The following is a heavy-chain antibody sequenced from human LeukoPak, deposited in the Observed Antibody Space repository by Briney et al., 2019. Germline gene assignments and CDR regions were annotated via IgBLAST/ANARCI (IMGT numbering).Heavy chain of an antibody. CDR3: ARHGQARGYSYGYAY. CDR2: INHSGST. Sequence: PSETLSLTCAINGGPFSGYYWSWIRQPPKKGLEWIGEINHSGSTSYNPSLKSRVTISGDASKNQFSLKLSSVTAADTAVYYCARHGQARGYSYGYAYWSQGTLVTVSS. CDR1: GGPFSGYY. V-gene: IGHV4-34*01. D-gene: IGHD5-18*01. J-gene: IGHJ4*02.